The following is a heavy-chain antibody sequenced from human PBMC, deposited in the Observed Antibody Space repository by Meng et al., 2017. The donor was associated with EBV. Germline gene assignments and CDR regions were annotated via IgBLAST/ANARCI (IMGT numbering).Heavy chain of an antibody. CDR1: CGSFSGYY. J-gene: IGHJ4*02. D-gene: IGHD5-24*01. V-gene: IGHV4-34*01. Sequence: QAQLQHWGAGLLKPSETLSLTCAVCCGSFSGYYWSWIRQPPGKGLEWIGEINHSGSTNYNPSLKSRVTISVDTSKNQFSLKLSSVTAADTAVYYCVRGRWLQPGSYFDYWGQGTLVTVSS. CDR3: VRGRWLQPGSYFDY. CDR2: INHSGST.